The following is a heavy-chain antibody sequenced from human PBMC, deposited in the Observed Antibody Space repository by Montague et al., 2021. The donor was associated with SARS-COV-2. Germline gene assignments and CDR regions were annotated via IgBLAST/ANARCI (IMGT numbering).Heavy chain of an antibody. CDR2: ITSSGDYI. CDR3: ARELGRTGAFDI. D-gene: IGHD4-17*01. J-gene: IGHJ3*02. V-gene: IGHV3-21*01. CDR1: GFTFSNFF. Sequence: SLRLSCAASGFTFSNFFINWVRQAPGKGLEWVSSITSSGDYIWYADSLKGRFTGSRDNAKNSVYLQMSSLRAEDTAVYYCARELGRTGAFDIWGQGTAVTVS.